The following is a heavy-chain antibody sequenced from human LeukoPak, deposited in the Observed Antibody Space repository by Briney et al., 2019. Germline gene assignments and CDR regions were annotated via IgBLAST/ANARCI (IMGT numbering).Heavy chain of an antibody. V-gene: IGHV1-8*01. CDR1: GYTFLHHD. CDR2: VSPNSGNT. Sequence: ASVKVSCKASGYTFLHHDINWVRQVTGQGLEWMAWVSPNSGNTGYAQKFKGRVTLTIDTSINTAYMELSSLRSEDTDVYYCARINGRGNGWLRPLDYWGQGTLVTVPS. D-gene: IGHD6-19*01. CDR3: ARINGRGNGWLRPLDY. J-gene: IGHJ4*02.